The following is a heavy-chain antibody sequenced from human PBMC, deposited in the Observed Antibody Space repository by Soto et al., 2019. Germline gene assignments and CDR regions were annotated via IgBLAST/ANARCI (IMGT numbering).Heavy chain of an antibody. CDR1: GASISSFY. D-gene: IGHD1-26*01. CDR3: AKVRGSSGSYYFDF. V-gene: IGHV4-59*01. CDR2: ISNAGNR. Sequence: SETLPLTCTVSGASISSFYWSWIRQSPGKGLEWMAYISNAGNRNFNPSLQGRVTISMDTSKNQFSLRLNSVTAADTAVYYCAKVRGSSGSYYFDFWGLGTLVTVSS. J-gene: IGHJ4*02.